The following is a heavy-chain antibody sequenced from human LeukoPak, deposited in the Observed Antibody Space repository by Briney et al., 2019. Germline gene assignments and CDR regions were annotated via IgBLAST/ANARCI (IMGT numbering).Heavy chain of an antibody. D-gene: IGHD3-16*02. CDR2: INWNDSSP. J-gene: IGHJ6*03. CDR1: GFTLDDHD. CDR3: ARVGIKGYVWGSYRYFRSNYYYMDV. Sequence: GGSLRLSCAASGFTLDDHDMSWVRHAPGKGLEWVFCINWNDSSPGYADAVNGRFTSYIDKPTNSPYLQMNSLRAEDTALYYCARVGIKGYVWGSYRYFRSNYYYMDVWGKGTTVTVYS. V-gene: IGHV3-20*04.